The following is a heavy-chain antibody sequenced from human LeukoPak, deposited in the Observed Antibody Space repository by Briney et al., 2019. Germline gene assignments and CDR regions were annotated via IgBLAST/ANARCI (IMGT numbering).Heavy chain of an antibody. Sequence: GGSLRLSCAASGFTFSSYAMSWVRQAPGKGLEWVSAISGSGGSTYYADSVKGRFTISRDNTKNTLYLQMNSLRADDTAVYYCAKDQYDGSGYYAYWGQGTLVTVSS. V-gene: IGHV3-23*01. CDR2: ISGSGGST. CDR1: GFTFSSYA. D-gene: IGHD3-22*01. CDR3: AKDQYDGSGYYAY. J-gene: IGHJ4*02.